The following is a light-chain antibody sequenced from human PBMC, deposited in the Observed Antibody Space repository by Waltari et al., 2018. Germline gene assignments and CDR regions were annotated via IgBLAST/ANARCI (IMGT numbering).Light chain of an antibody. CDR1: QRISDY. CDR2: KAS. Sequence: DIQMTQSPSTLSASVGARVTITCRASQRISDYLAWFQQKPGKAPKVLIYKASTLQGGVPSRFSGSGSGTDFTLTISSLQPDDFATYYCQQYNTYSRTFGQGTKVEI. V-gene: IGKV1-5*03. J-gene: IGKJ1*01. CDR3: QQYNTYSRT.